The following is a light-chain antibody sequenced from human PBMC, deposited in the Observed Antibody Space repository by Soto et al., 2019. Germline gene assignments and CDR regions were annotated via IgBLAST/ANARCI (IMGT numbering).Light chain of an antibody. CDR1: SSDVGGYNY. V-gene: IGLV2-8*01. Sequence: QSALTQPPSASGSPGQSLTISCTGTSSDVGGYNYVSWYQQHPGKAPKLMIYEVTKRPSGVPDRFSGSKSGNTASLTVSGLQSEDEADYYYSSYAGSKTLFGGGTKLTVL. CDR2: EVT. J-gene: IGLJ2*01. CDR3: SSYAGSKTL.